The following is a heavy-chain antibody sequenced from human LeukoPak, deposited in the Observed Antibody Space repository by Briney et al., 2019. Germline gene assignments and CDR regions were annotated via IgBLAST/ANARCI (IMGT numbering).Heavy chain of an antibody. CDR3: ARMVYAVAGSVDY. D-gene: IGHD2-8*01. CDR2: IYPGDSDT. V-gene: IGHV5-51*01. Sequence: GESLNIPFKGSGYSFTSYRIGWVRQMPGKGLEWMGIIYPGDSDTRYSPPFQGQVTISADKSISTAYLQWSSLKASDTAMYYCARMVYAVAGSVDYWGQGTLVTVSS. J-gene: IGHJ4*02. CDR1: GYSFTSYR.